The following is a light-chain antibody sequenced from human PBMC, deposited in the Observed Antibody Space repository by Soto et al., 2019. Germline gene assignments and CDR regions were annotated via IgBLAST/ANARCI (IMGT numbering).Light chain of an antibody. Sequence: QSALTQPASVSGSPGQSITISCTGTSSDVGRYNYVSWYQHHPGKAPKLMIYGVSSRPSGVSNRFSGSKSGNTASLTISGLQAEDESDYYCSAYTSSTTVIFGGGTKLTVL. CDR3: SAYTSSTTVI. CDR2: GVS. CDR1: SSDVGRYNY. J-gene: IGLJ2*01. V-gene: IGLV2-14*03.